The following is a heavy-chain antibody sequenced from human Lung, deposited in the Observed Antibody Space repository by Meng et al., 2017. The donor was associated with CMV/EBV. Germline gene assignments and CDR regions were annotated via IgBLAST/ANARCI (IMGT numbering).Heavy chain of an antibody. J-gene: IGHJ5*02. CDR3: ARDSSSRWSITGDTSWLDP. Sequence: ASVKVSCKASGYTFTGYYMHWVRQAPGQGLEWMGWINPNSGGTNYAQKFQGRVTMTRDTSISTAYMELSRLRSDDTAVYYCARDSSSRWSITGDTSWLDPWGQGXLVTVSS. CDR2: INPNSGGT. CDR1: GYTFTGYY. V-gene: IGHV1-2*02. D-gene: IGHD1-14*01.